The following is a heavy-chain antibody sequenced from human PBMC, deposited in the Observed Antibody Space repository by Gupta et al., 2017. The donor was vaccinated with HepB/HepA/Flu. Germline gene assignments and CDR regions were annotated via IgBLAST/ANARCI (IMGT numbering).Heavy chain of an antibody. CDR2: INPISKSG. D-gene: IGHD3-10*01. CDR1: GFDFTRYY. V-gene: IGHV1-46*01. J-gene: IGHJ3*01. CDR3: ARNLDSAAGSFGNAFDV. Sequence: QVQLVQSGAEVRRPGASVQVSCQTSGFDFTRYYMHWVRQPPGQGLEWMGIINPISKSGTYARPFRGRVTMTRDTSTKTVYMELSSLTFEDTAVYFCARNLDSAAGSFGNAFDVWGQGTVVTVSS.